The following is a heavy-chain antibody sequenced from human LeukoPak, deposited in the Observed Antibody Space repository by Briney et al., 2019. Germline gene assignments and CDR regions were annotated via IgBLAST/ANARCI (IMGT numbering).Heavy chain of an antibody. CDR1: GFTFSGSG. Sequence: GGSLRLSRAASGFTFSGSGMHWVRQAPGKGLEGVTFIRYDGSNKYYTDSVKGRFTISRDNSKNTLYLQMDSLRAEDTAVYYCARDYDFWSGYYSPTRGYFGYWGQGTLVTVSS. D-gene: IGHD3-3*01. V-gene: IGHV3-30*02. J-gene: IGHJ4*02. CDR3: ARDYDFWSGYYSPTRGYFGY. CDR2: IRYDGSNK.